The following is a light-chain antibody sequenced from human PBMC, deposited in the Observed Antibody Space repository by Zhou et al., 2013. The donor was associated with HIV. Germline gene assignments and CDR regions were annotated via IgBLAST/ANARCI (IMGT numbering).Light chain of an antibody. J-gene: IGKJ3*01. Sequence: ENVLTQSPGTLSLSPGERATLSCRASQSVSSSSLAWYQQKPGQAPRLLIYGASSRATGIPGRFSGSGSGTDFTLTISRLEPEDFAVYYCQQYGSAPFTFGPGTKGGYQT. CDR3: QQYGSAPFT. CDR2: GAS. V-gene: IGKV3-20*01. CDR1: QSVSSSS.